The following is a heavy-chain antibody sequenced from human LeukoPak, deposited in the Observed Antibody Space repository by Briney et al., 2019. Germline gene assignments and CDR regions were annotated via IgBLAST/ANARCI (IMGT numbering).Heavy chain of an antibody. V-gene: IGHV4-59*01. CDR1: GGSISSYY. Sequence: PSETLSLTCTVSGGSISSYYWSWIRQPPGKGLEWIGYIHYSGSTNYNPSLKSRVTISVDTSKNQFSLKLSSVTAADTAVYYCARAAEGPWGQGTLVTVSS. CDR3: ARAAEGP. J-gene: IGHJ5*02. CDR2: IHYSGST.